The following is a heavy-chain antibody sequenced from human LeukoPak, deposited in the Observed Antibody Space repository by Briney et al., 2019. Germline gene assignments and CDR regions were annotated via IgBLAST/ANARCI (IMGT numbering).Heavy chain of an antibody. CDR1: GGSFSGYY. CDR3: ARFPDSSGVFYYYYYYMDV. V-gene: IGHV4-34*01. Sequence: PSETLSLTCAVYGGSFSGYYWSWIRQPPGKGLEWIGEINHSGSTNYNPSLKSRVTISVDTSKNQFSLKLSSVTAADTALYYCARFPDSSGVFYYYYYYMDVWGKGTTVTVSS. J-gene: IGHJ6*03. CDR2: INHSGST. D-gene: IGHD3-22*01.